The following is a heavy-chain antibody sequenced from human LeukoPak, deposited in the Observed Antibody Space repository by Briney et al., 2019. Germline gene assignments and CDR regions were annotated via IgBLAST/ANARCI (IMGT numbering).Heavy chain of an antibody. D-gene: IGHD3-22*01. J-gene: IGHJ4*02. CDR2: IYYSGST. CDR1: GGSISSYY. CDR3: ARALYYYDSSGSANYFDY. Sequence: SETLSLTCTVSGGSISSYYWSWIRQPPGKGLEWIGYIYYSGSTNYNPSLKSRVTISVDTSKNQFSLKLSPVTAADTAVYYCARALYYYDSSGSANYFDYWGQGTLVTVSS. V-gene: IGHV4-59*01.